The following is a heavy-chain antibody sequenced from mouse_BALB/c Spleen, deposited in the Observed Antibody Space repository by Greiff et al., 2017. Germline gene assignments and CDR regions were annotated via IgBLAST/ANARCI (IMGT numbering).Heavy chain of an antibody. J-gene: IGHJ4*01. CDR1: GYTFTDYN. V-gene: IGHV1S29*02. Sequence: EVMLVESGPELVKPGASVKISCKASGYTFTDYNMHWVKQSHGKSLEWIGYIYPYNGGTGYNQKFKSKATLTVDNSSSTAYMELRSLTSEDSAVYYCARGGRYDAMDYWGQGTSVTVSS. CDR3: ARGGRYDAMDY. CDR2: IYPYNGGT.